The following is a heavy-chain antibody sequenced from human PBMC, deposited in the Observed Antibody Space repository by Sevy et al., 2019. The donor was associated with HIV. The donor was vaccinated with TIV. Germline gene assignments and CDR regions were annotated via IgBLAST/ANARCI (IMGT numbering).Heavy chain of an antibody. D-gene: IGHD2-2*01. CDR2: ISGNGGYT. Sequence: GGSLRLSCAASGFTFSSYAMSWVRQAPGKGLEWVSVISGNGGYTYYADSVKGRFTISRDTCKNTLYLQMNSLRAEDTAVYYCAKGSTSSSEVGYFDYWGQGTLVTVSS. J-gene: IGHJ4*02. CDR1: GFTFSSYA. V-gene: IGHV3-23*01. CDR3: AKGSTSSSEVGYFDY.